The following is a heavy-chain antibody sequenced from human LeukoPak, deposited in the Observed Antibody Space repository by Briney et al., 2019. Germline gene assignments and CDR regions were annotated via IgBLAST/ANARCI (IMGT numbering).Heavy chain of an antibody. CDR2: IYYSGIT. J-gene: IGHJ4*02. Sequence: TSQTLSLXCTVSGGSISSGDYYWSWIRQPPGKGLEWIGYIYYSGITYYNPSLKSRVTISVDTSKNQFSLKLSSVTAADTAVYYCARSLYDFWSGYLYYFDYWGQGTLVTVSS. V-gene: IGHV4-30-4*08. CDR1: GGSISSGDYY. D-gene: IGHD3-3*01. CDR3: ARSLYDFWSGYLYYFDY.